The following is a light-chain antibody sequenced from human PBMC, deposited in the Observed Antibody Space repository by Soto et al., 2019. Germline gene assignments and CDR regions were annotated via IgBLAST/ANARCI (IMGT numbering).Light chain of an antibody. CDR3: QQLNDYPLT. V-gene: IGKV1-9*01. CDR2: TAS. Sequence: IQLTHSPSSLSASVGDRVTITCRASQGIGSYLAWYQQKPGKAPNLLIYTASTLQSGVPSRFSGSGSGTDFTLTISNLQPEDFATYYCQQLNDYPLTFGGGTKVDIK. CDR1: QGIGSY. J-gene: IGKJ4*01.